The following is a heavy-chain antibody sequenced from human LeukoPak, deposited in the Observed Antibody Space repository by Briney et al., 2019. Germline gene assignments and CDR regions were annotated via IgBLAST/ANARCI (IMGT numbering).Heavy chain of an antibody. J-gene: IGHJ4*02. V-gene: IGHV4-59*08. CDR3: ARHHSSGWYFDY. Sequence: PSETLSLTCTVSGGSISSYYWSWIRQPPGKGLEWIGYISYSGSTNYNPSLRSRVTISVDTSKNQFSLKLSSVTAADTAVYYCARHHSSGWYFDYWGQGTLVTVSS. CDR2: ISYSGST. CDR1: GGSISSYY. D-gene: IGHD6-19*01.